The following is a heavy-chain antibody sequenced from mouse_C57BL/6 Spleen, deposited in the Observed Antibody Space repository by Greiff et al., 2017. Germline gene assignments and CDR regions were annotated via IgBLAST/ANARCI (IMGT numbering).Heavy chain of an antibody. Sequence: QVQLQQSGPGLVQPSQSLSITCTVSGFSLTSYGVHWVRQSPGKGLEWLGVIWRGGSTDYNAAFMSRQSNIKDNSKSQVFFKMNSLQADDTAIYYCAGIYYYGSTYAMDYWGQGTSVTVSS. CDR3: AGIYYYGSTYAMDY. J-gene: IGHJ4*01. CDR1: GFSLTSYG. CDR2: IWRGGST. D-gene: IGHD1-1*01. V-gene: IGHV2-5*01.